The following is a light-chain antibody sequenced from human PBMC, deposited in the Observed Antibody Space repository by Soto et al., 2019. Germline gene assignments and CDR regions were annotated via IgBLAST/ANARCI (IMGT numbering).Light chain of an antibody. Sequence: EIVLTQSPDTLSLFPGERATLSCRASQSVSNTYLAWYQQKPGQAPRPPISAASTRATGTPDRFSGSGSGTDFTLTISRLEPEDFAIYYCQQYGSSRWTFGQGTKVDIK. CDR2: AAS. V-gene: IGKV3-20*01. CDR1: QSVSNTY. CDR3: QQYGSSRWT. J-gene: IGKJ1*01.